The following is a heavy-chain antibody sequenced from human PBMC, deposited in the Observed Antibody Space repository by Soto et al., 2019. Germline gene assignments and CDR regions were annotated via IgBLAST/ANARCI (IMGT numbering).Heavy chain of an antibody. D-gene: IGHD6-13*01. V-gene: IGHV3-21*01. J-gene: IGHJ4*02. CDR1: GFTFSSYS. CDR3: ARSMTAADNSY. Sequence: EVQLVESGGGLVKPGGSLRLSCAASGFTFSSYSMNWVRQAPGKGLEWVSSISSSSSYIYYADSVKGRFTISRDNAKNSLYLQMNCLRAEDTAVYYCARSMTAADNSYWGQGTLVTVSS. CDR2: ISSSSSYI.